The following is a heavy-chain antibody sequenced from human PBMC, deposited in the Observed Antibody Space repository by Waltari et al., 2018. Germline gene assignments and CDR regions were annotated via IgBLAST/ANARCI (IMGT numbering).Heavy chain of an antibody. D-gene: IGHD3-10*01. CDR3: ASSLRSYYTGDY. V-gene: IGHV4-39*07. J-gene: IGHJ4*02. CDR2: IYYSGST. CDR1: GGSISSSSYY. Sequence: QLQLQESGPGLVKPSETLSLTCTVSGGSISSSSYYWGWIRQPQGKGLEWIGSIYYSGSTYYNPSLKSRVTISVDTSKNQFSLKLSSVTAADTAVYYCASSLRSYYTGDYWGQGTLVTVSS.